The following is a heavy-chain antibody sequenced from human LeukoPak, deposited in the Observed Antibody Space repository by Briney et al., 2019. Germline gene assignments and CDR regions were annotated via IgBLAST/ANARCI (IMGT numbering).Heavy chain of an antibody. CDR3: ATYQLPSNYFDY. D-gene: IGHD2-2*01. V-gene: IGHV4-30-2*01. J-gene: IGHJ4*02. CDR2: TYHSGST. CDR1: GGSISSGGYY. Sequence: SETLSLTCTVSGGSISSGGYYWSWIRQPPGKGLEWIGYTYHSGSTYYNPSLKSRVTISVDRSKNQFSLKLSSVTAADTAVYYCATYQLPSNYFDYWGQGTLVTVSS.